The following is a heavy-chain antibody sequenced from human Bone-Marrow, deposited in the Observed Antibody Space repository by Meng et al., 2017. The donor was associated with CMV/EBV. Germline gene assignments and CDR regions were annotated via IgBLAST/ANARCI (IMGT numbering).Heavy chain of an antibody. CDR3: ARVQGQQLVTYYYYGMDV. Sequence: GGSLRLSCAASGFTFTSYAMSWVRQAPGKGLEWVSSISSSSSYIYYADSVKGRFTISRDNAKNSLYLQMNSLRAEDTAVYYCARVQGQQLVTYYYYGMDVWGQGTTVTVSS. D-gene: IGHD6-13*01. J-gene: IGHJ6*02. CDR1: GFTFTSYA. V-gene: IGHV3-21*01. CDR2: ISSSSSYI.